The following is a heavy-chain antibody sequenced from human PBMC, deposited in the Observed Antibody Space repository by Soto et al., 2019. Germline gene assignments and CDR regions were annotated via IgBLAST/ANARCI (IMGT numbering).Heavy chain of an antibody. CDR1: AGSLTTSGYF. J-gene: IGHJ3*02. CDR3: ARAAGYSSADDAFDI. V-gene: IGHV4-39*01. Sequence: SETLSHTGTGSAGSLTTSGYFVGRVRQDRGKGLEWIGSIYYSGSTYYNPSLKSRVTISVDTSKNQLSLKLSSVTAADTAVYYCARAAGYSSADDAFDIWGQGTMVTVSS. D-gene: IGHD6-25*01. CDR2: IYYSGST.